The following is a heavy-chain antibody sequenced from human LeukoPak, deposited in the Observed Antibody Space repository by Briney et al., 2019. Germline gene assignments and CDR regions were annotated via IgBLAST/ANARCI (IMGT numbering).Heavy chain of an antibody. Sequence: ASVKVSCKASGYTFTNYAMHWVRQVPGQGLEWMGWITPSGATNYPQKFQGRVAITRDTSITTAYMDLSRLTSDDTAVYYCVRDRYGDGFAHFDYWGQGALVTVSS. CDR1: GYTFTNYA. V-gene: IGHV1-2*02. CDR3: VRDRYGDGFAHFDY. D-gene: IGHD5-24*01. J-gene: IGHJ4*02. CDR2: ITPSGAT.